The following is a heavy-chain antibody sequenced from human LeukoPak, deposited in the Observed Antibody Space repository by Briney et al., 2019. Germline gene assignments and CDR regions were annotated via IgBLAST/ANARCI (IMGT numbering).Heavy chain of an antibody. Sequence: ASVKVSFTASGGTFSSYAISWVRQAPGQGLEWMGGIIPIFGTANYAQKFQGRVTITADESTSTAYMELSSLRSEDTAVYYCARVRIAAVGYYYYGMDVWGQGTTVTVSS. V-gene: IGHV1-69*13. CDR1: GGTFSSYA. CDR2: IIPIFGTA. CDR3: ARVRIAAVGYYYYGMDV. J-gene: IGHJ6*02. D-gene: IGHD6-13*01.